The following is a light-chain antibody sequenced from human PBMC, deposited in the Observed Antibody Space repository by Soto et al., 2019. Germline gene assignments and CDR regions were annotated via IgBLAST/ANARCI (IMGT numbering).Light chain of an antibody. CDR3: NSYTSSSTHV. V-gene: IGLV2-14*01. CDR2: EVG. CDR1: SSDVGGYNY. J-gene: IGLJ1*01. Sequence: HSVLTQPPSASGSPGQSVTISCTGTSSDVGGYNYVSWYQQHPGKAPKLIIYEVGNRPSGVSYRFSGSKSGNTASLTISGLQAEDEADYYCNSYTSSSTHVFGTGTKVTVL.